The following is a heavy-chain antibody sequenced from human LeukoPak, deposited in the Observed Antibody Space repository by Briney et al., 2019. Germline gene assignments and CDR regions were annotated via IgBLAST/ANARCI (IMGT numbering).Heavy chain of an antibody. D-gene: IGHD3-3*01. CDR2: ISSSSTI. CDR1: GFSISYYS. J-gene: IGHJ5*02. Sequence: GGSLRLSCAASGFSISYYSMNWVRQAPGKGLDWVSYISSSSTIYYADSVKGRFTISRDNAKNSLYLQMNSLRVEDTAVYYCARGLRFLEDRGRPWGQGTLVTVSS. V-gene: IGHV3-48*01. CDR3: ARGLRFLEDRGRP.